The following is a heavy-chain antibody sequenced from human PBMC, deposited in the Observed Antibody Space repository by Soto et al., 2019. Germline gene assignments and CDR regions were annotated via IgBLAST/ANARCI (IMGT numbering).Heavy chain of an antibody. CDR3: AKSLAMSWDYYGMDV. V-gene: IGHV3-30*18. CDR2: ISYDGSNK. Sequence: GGSLRLSCAASGFTFSSYGMHWVRQAPGKGLEWVAVISYDGSNKYYADSVKGRFTISRDNSKNTLYLQMNSLRAEDTAVYYCAKSLAMSWDYYGMDVWGPGTTVTVSS. CDR1: GFTFSSYG. J-gene: IGHJ6*02. D-gene: IGHD2-2*01.